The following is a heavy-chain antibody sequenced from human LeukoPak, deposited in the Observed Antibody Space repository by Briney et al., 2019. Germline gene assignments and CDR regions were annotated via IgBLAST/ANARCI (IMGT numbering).Heavy chain of an antibody. J-gene: IGHJ4*02. CDR1: GYTFTSYY. D-gene: IGHD3-22*01. Sequence: ASVKVSCKASGYTFTSYYMHWVRQAPGQGLEWMGWINPNSGGTNYAQKFQGRVTMTRDTSISTAYMELSRLRSDDTAVYYCARAYYYDSNLFDYWGQGTLVTVSS. CDR2: INPNSGGT. CDR3: ARAYYYDSNLFDY. V-gene: IGHV1-2*02.